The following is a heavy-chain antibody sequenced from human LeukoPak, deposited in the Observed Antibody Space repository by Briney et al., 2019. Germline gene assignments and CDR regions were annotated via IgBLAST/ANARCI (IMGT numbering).Heavy chain of an antibody. V-gene: IGHV3-11*01. J-gene: IGHJ3*01. CDR2: ITGSGNIQ. CDR3: ARRLDAFDL. CDR1: GVIFSDYH. Sequence: PGGSLRLSCAASGVIFSDYHIDWVRQAPGRGLEWISYITGSGNIQYYADSVQGRFIISRDNAQNSLFLQMNSLSADDTAIYYCARRLDAFDLWGQGTMVTVSS.